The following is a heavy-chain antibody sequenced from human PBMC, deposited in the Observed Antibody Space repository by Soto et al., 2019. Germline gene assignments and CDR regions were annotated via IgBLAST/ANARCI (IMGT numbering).Heavy chain of an antibody. J-gene: IGHJ3*02. CDR2: IYPGDSDT. V-gene: IGHV5-51*01. CDR1: GYSFTSYW. CDR3: ARHTNRYGNSAAFDI. D-gene: IGHD5-18*01. Sequence: PGESLKISCKGSGYSFTSYWIGWVRQMPGKGLEWMGIIYPGDSDTRYSPSFQGQVTISADKSISTAYLQWSSLKASDTAMYYFARHTNRYGNSAAFDIWGQGTMVTVTS.